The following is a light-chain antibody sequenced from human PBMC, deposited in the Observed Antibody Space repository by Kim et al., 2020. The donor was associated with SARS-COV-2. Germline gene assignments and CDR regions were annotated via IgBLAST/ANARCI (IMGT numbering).Light chain of an antibody. CDR2: GAT. CDR1: QSVESN. V-gene: IGKV3-15*01. CDR3: QQESRWPPYT. Sequence: VSPGESVNLYWRARQSVESNLAWYQQKPGQAPRLLIYGATTRATEIPARFSGSGSRTEFTLIISRLQCEDFAVYYCQQESRWPPYTWGQGTRLEI. J-gene: IGKJ2*01.